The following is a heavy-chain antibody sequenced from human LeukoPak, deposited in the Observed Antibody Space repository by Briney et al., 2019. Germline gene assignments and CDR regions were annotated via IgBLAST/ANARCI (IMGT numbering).Heavy chain of an antibody. CDR3: ARGFLLFAFPKGRGLFDM. D-gene: IGHD3-10*01. J-gene: IGHJ3*02. V-gene: IGHV1-2*02. CDR2: INPNSGGT. Sequence: GASVKVSCKASGYTFTGYYMHWVRQAPGQGLEWMGWINPNSGGTNYAQKFQGRVTMTRDTSISTAYMELSRLRSDDTAVYYCARGFLLFAFPKGRGLFDMGAKGKMVPV. CDR1: GYTFTGYY.